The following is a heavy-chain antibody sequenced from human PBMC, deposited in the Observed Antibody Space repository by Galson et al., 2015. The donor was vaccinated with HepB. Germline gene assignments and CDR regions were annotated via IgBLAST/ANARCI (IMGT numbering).Heavy chain of an antibody. V-gene: IGHV1-24*01. D-gene: IGHD2-15*01. CDR3: ATLDCSGGSCYWFDP. CDR2: FDPEDGET. CDR1: GYTLTELS. Sequence: SVKVSCKASGYTLTELSMHWVRQAPGKGLEWMGGFDPEDGETIYAQKFQGRVTMTEDTSTDTAYMEPSSLRSEDTAVYYCATLDCSGGSCYWFDPWGQGTLVTVSS. J-gene: IGHJ5*02.